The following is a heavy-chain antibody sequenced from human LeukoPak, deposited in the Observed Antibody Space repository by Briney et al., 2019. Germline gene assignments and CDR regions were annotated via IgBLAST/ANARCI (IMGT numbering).Heavy chain of an antibody. CDR2: IYYSRRT. V-gene: IGHV4-31*03. CDR1: GGSINSGTYY. J-gene: IGHJ6*03. Sequence: SQTLSLTCTVSGGSINSGTYYYTWIRQHPGKGLEWIGYIYYSRRTHYNPSLKSRMTISVDTSKNQFSLKLTSVTAADSAVYYCARNPGQNRREADYYYYYMDVWGKGTTVTVSS. CDR3: ARNPGQNRREADYYYYYMDV.